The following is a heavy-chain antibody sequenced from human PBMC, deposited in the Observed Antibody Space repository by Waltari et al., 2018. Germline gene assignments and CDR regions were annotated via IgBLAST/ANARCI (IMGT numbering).Heavy chain of an antibody. CDR2: IYHTGTT. J-gene: IGHJ5*02. Sequence: QVQLQESGPRLVEPSQTLSLTCTVSGGLIRSGGYFWSWIRQRPGKGLEWIGHIYHTGTTYYNSPLKSLAVISVDKSTNQCFLRLASVTAADSAVYYWARRDYETNRFDPWGQGTLVSVSP. CDR3: ARRDYETNRFDP. D-gene: IGHD3-16*01. CDR1: GGLIRSGGYF. V-gene: IGHV4-31*01.